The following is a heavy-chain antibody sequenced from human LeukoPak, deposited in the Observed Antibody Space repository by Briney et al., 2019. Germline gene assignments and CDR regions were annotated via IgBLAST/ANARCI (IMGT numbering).Heavy chain of an antibody. D-gene: IGHD4-17*01. V-gene: IGHV1-69*05. Sequence: SVKVSCKASGGTFSSYAISWVRQAPGQALEWMGGIIPIFGTANHAQKFQGRVTITTDESTSTAYMELSSLRSEDTAVYYCARVATVTSNWFDPWGQGTLVTVSS. CDR1: GGTFSSYA. CDR3: ARVATVTSNWFDP. J-gene: IGHJ5*02. CDR2: IIPIFGTA.